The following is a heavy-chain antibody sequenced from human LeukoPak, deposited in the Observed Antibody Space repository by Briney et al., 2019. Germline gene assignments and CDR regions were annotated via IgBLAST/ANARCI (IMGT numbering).Heavy chain of an antibody. CDR1: GGSFSGYY. D-gene: IGHD5-24*01. CDR3: AMGSRWLQPVF. J-gene: IGHJ4*02. V-gene: IGHV4-34*01. CDR2: INHSGST. Sequence: SETLSLTCAVYGGSFSGYYWSWIRQPPGKGLEWIGEINHSGSTNYNPSLKSRVTISVDTSKNQFSLKLSSVTAADTAVYYCAMGSRWLQPVFGGQGTLVTVSS.